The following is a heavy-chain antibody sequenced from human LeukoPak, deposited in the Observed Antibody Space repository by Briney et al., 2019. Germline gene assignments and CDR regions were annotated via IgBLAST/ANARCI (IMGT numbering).Heavy chain of an antibody. Sequence: GGSLRLSCAASGFTFSSYAMSWVRQAPGKGLEWVSTISGSGGSTYYADSVKGRFTISRDNSKNTLYLQMNSLRAEDTAVYYCAKDLIPHLGFDYWGQGTLVTASS. CDR2: ISGSGGST. CDR3: AKDLIPHLGFDY. V-gene: IGHV3-23*01. CDR1: GFTFSSYA. J-gene: IGHJ4*02. D-gene: IGHD3-16*01.